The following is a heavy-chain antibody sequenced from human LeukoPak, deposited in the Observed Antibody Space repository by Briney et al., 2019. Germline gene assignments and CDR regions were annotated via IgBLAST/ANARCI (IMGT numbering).Heavy chain of an antibody. V-gene: IGHV4-59*08. Sequence: PSETLSLTCSFSGTALSSYFWNWIRQSPAKGLEWIGYFYHIGGTSYNPSLRSRVTISVDSSKKQFSLQMTSMTAADTAVYYRAGGQTQRYYDHWGQGTLVAVSS. J-gene: IGHJ4*02. CDR2: FYHIGGT. CDR1: GTALSSYF. CDR3: AGGQTQRYYDH. D-gene: IGHD3-10*01.